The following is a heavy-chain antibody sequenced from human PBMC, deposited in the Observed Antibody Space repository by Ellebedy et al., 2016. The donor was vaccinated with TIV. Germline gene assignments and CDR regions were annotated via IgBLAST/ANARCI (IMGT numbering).Heavy chain of an antibody. V-gene: IGHV4-59*02. Sequence: MPSETLSLTCTVSGASVSSSYWSWVRQPPGKGLEWIGYLYDISGIGSTKYNPSLKSRVTISGDTSKNQFSLKLSSVTAADTAVYCCARGLPKPMSAFDIWGQGTMVTVSS. CDR1: GASVSSSY. CDR2: LYDISGIGST. CDR3: ARGLPKPMSAFDI. J-gene: IGHJ3*02.